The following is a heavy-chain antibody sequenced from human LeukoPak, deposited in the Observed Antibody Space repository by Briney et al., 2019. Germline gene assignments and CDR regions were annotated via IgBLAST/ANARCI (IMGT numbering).Heavy chain of an antibody. CDR1: GFTFSSYA. J-gene: IGHJ4*02. CDR2: LSTSGDST. CDR3: AKEPNDY. V-gene: IGHV3-23*01. Sequence: PGGSLRLSCAASGFTFSSYAMTWVRQAPGKGLEWLSTLSTSGDSTYYADSVKGRFTISRDNSKNTLYLQMNSLRAEDTAVYYCAKEPNDYWGQGTLVTVSS.